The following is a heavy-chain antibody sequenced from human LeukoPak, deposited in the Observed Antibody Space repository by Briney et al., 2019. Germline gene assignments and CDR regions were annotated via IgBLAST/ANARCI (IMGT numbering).Heavy chain of an antibody. D-gene: IGHD6-13*01. CDR3: ARRLIAAAGTFDP. CDR1: GYTFTRYD. Sequence: ASVKVSCKASGYTFTRYDINWVRQATGQGLEWMGWMNPNSGNTGYAQKFQGRVTMTRNTSISTAYMELSSLRSEDTAVYYCARRLIAAAGTFDPWGQGTLVTVSS. V-gene: IGHV1-8*01. J-gene: IGHJ5*02. CDR2: MNPNSGNT.